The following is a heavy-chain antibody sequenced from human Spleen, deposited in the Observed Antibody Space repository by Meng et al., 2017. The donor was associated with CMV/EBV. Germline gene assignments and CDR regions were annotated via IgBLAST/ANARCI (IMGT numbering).Heavy chain of an antibody. CDR1: GYTFTAYH. J-gene: IGHJ5*02. CDR3: ARDSTGWYSWFDP. V-gene: IGHV1-2*02. CDR2: INPNSGGT. Sequence: ASVKVSCKASGYTFTAYHLHWVRQAPGQGLEWMGWINPNSGGTNYVQKFQGRVTMTRDTSISTAYMELSRLRADDTAVYYCARDSTGWYSWFDPWGQGTLVTVSS. D-gene: IGHD6-19*01.